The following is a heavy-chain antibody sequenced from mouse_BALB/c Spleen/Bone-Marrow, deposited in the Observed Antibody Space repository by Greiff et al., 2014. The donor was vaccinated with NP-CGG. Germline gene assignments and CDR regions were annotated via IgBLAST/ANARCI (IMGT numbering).Heavy chain of an antibody. CDR1: GYTFTDYA. Sequence: VQLQQSGAELVRPGVSVKISCKGSGYTFTDYAVHWVKQSHAKSLEWIGVISTYYGDATYNQKFKGKATMTVDKSSSTAYMELAGLTSEDSAIYYCARDLDYWGQGTTLTVSS. CDR2: ISTYYGDA. CDR3: ARDLDY. J-gene: IGHJ2*01. V-gene: IGHV1S137*01.